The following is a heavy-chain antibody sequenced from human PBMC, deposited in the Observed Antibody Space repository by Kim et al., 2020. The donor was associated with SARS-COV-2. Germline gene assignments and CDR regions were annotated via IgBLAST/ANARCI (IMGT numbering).Heavy chain of an antibody. J-gene: IGHJ5*02. D-gene: IGHD6-13*01. V-gene: IGHV4-39*07. CDR2: IYYSGST. Sequence: SETLSLTCTVSGGSISSSSYYWGWIRQPPGKGLEWIGSIYYSGSTYYNPSLKSRVTISVDTSKNQFSLKLSSVTAADTAVYYCARDLRAASENWFDPWGQGTLVTVSS. CDR3: ARDLRAASENWFDP. CDR1: GGSISSSSYY.